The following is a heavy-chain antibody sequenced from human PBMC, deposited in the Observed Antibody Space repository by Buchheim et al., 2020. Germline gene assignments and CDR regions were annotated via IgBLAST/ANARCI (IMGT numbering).Heavy chain of an antibody. V-gene: IGHV4-61*02. Sequence: QVQLQESGPGLVKPSQTLSLTCTVSGGSISSGSYYWSWIRQPPGKGLEWIGRIYSSGSTNYNPSLKSRVTISVDTSKNQFSRRLGYVTAADKAVYCCAIMHYDSSGYYYSKEYCQDWGQGTL. J-gene: IGHJ1*01. CDR1: GGSISSGSYY. D-gene: IGHD3-22*01. CDR3: AIMHYDSSGYYYSKEYCQD. CDR2: IYSSGST.